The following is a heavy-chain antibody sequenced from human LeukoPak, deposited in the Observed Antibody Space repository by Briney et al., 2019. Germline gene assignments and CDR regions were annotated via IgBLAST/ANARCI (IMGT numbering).Heavy chain of an antibody. CDR1: GGSFSGYY. J-gene: IGHJ4*02. CDR2: INHSGST. D-gene: IGHD1-26*01. Sequence: PSETLSLICAVYGGSFSGYYWSWIRQPPGKGLEWIGEINHSGSTNYNPSLKSRVTISVDTSKNQFSLKLSSVTAADTAVYYCATSRWGRFGYWGQGTLVTVSP. CDR3: ATSRWGRFGY. V-gene: IGHV4-34*01.